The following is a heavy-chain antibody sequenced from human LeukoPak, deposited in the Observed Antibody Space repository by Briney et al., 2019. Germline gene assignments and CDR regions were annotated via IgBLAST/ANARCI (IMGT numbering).Heavy chain of an antibody. CDR2: IRYDGSKK. D-gene: IGHD2-15*01. J-gene: IGHJ5*02. Sequence: PGGSLTLSCAASGFTFSSYGMHWVRQPPGKGLEGVAFIRYDGSKKYYPDSVKGRFTISRHNSKKTLYLQMNSLRAEDTAVYYCAHEYCSGGSCSCWFDPWGQGTLVTVSS. CDR3: AHEYCSGGSCSCWFDP. CDR1: GFTFSSYG. V-gene: IGHV3-30*02.